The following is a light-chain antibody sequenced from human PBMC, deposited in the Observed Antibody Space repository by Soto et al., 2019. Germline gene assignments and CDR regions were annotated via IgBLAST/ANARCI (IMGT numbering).Light chain of an antibody. J-gene: IGKJ1*01. V-gene: IGKV1-39*01. Sequence: DIQMTQSPSSLSASVGDGVTITCRASQSVGDYLIWYQQKPGKAPIILISAAYTLQSGVPSRFSGSGSGTYFTLTISSLQHEDFATYYCQQSYSTRPTFGQGTKVEVK. CDR2: AAY. CDR1: QSVGDY. CDR3: QQSYSTRPT.